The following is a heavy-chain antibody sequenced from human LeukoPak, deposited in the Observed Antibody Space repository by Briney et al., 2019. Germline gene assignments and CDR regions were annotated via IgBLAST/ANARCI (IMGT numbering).Heavy chain of an antibody. CDR1: GGTFSSYA. CDR2: IIPIFGTA. D-gene: IGHD3-22*01. V-gene: IGHV1-69*05. CDR3: ATHYYDSSGYGY. Sequence: ASVKVSCEASGGTFSSYAISWVRQAPGQGLEWMGGIIPIFGTANYAQKFQGRVTITTDESTSTAYMELSSLRSEDTAVYYCATHYYDSSGYGYWGQGTLVTVSS. J-gene: IGHJ4*02.